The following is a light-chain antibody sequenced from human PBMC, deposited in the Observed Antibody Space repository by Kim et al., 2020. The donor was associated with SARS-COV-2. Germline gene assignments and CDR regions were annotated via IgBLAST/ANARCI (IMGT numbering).Light chain of an antibody. CDR3: QSYDNSLNDKV. CDR2: ANT. V-gene: IGLV1-40*01. Sequence: QSVLTQPPSVSGAPGQRVTISCTGTSSNIGAGSDVHWYHHVPGTVPKLLIYANTNRPSGVHDRFSGSKSGTSASLAITGLQPEDEGDYYCQSYDNSLNDKVFGGGTQLTVL. J-gene: IGLJ2*01. CDR1: SSNIGAGSD.